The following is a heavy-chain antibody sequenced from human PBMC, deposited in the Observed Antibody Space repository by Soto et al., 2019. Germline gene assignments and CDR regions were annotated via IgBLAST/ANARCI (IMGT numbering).Heavy chain of an antibody. Sequence: PGGSLRLSCAASGFTFSSYAMTWVRQAPGKGLEWVSAISGSGGTTYFADSVKGRFTISRDNSKNTLYLQMNSLRAEDTAVYYCATGGPIAGRGAYWGQATLVTVSS. CDR2: ISGSGGTT. CDR1: GFTFSSYA. V-gene: IGHV3-23*01. J-gene: IGHJ4*02. D-gene: IGHD6-6*01. CDR3: ATGGPIAGRGAY.